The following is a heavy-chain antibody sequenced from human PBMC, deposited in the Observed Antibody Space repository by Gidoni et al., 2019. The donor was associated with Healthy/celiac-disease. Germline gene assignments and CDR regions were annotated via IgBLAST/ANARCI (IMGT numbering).Heavy chain of an antibody. CDR3: TKDLSIIVVVAAFDY. CDR1: GFTFSSSG. J-gene: IGHJ4*02. CDR2: ISYDGSNK. D-gene: IGHD2-15*01. V-gene: IGHV3-30*18. Sequence: QVQLVESGGAVVQPGRSLRLSCAASGFTFSSSGMHWVRQAPGKGREWVAVISYDGSNKKYADSVKVRFTISIDNAKNTLYLQMNSLRAEDTAVYYCTKDLSIIVVVAAFDYWGQGTLVTVSS.